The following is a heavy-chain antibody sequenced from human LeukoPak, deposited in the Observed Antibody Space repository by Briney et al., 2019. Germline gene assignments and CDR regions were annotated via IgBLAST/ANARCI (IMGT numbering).Heavy chain of an antibody. CDR2: ISRSAVTI. CDR3: ARVGVFSSSWLLY. D-gene: IGHD6-13*01. CDR1: GFTFSSYE. V-gene: IGHV3-48*03. J-gene: IGHJ4*02. Sequence: GGSLRLSCAASGFTFSSYEMNWVRQAPGKGLEWISSISRSAVTIYYADSAKGRFTISRDNAKNSLYLQMNSLRAEDTAVYYCARVGVFSSSWLLYWGQGTLVTVSS.